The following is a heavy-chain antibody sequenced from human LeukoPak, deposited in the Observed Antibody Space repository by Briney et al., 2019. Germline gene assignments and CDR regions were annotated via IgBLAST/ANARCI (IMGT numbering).Heavy chain of an antibody. CDR2: ISGSGGST. CDR1: GFTFSNYA. V-gene: IGHV3-23*01. J-gene: IGHJ6*02. D-gene: IGHD3-9*01. CDR3: ATASTAGSHFDWLNGMDV. Sequence: PGGSLRLSCAASGFTFSNYAMSWVRQAPGKGLEWVSAISGSGGSTYYADSAKGRFTISRDNSKNTLYLQMNSLRAEDTAVYYCATASTAGSHFDWLNGMDVWGQGTTVTVSS.